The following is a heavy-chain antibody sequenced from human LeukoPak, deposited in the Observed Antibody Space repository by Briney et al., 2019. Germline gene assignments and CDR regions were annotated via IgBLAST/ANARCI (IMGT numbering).Heavy chain of an antibody. J-gene: IGHJ4*02. V-gene: IGHV3-11*04. CDR2: ISSSGSTI. CDR3: ARTDDYGDSGGSGVYSAFDY. Sequence: GGSLRLSCAASGFTFSDYYMSWIRQAPGKGLEWVSYISSSGSTIYYADSVKGRFTIPRDNAKNSLYLQMNSLRAEDTAIYYCARTDDYGDSGGSGVYSAFDYWGQGTLVTVSS. D-gene: IGHD4-17*01. CDR1: GFTFSDYY.